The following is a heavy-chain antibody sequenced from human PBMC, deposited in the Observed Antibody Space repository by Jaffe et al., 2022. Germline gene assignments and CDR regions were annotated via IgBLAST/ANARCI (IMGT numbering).Heavy chain of an antibody. V-gene: IGHV4-34*01. Sequence: QVQLQQWGAGLLKPSETLSLTCAVYGGSFSGYYWSWIRQPPGKGLEWIGEINHSGSTNYNPSLKSRVTISVDTSKNQFSLKLSSVTAADTAVYYCARGSRTVTRLRVFDYWGQGTLVTVSS. CDR1: GGSFSGYY. CDR3: ARGSRTVTRLRVFDY. J-gene: IGHJ4*02. CDR2: INHSGST. D-gene: IGHD4-17*01.